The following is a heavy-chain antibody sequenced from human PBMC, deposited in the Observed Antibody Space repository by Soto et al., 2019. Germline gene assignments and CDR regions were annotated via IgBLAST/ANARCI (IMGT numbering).Heavy chain of an antibody. Sequence: PGESLKISCEGVGYSFSNHWIAWVRQMPEKGLEWMGTIYPGDSDMRYSPSFRGQVTISVDKSINTAYLQWGSLKASDTAKYYCAASIFYYGMDVWGQGTTVTVSS. CDR1: GYSFSNHW. CDR3: AASIFYYGMDV. CDR2: IYPGDSDM. J-gene: IGHJ6*02. V-gene: IGHV5-51*01.